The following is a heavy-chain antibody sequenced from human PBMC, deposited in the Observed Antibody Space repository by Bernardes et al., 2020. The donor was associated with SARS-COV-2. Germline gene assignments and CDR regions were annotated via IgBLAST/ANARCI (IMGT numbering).Heavy chain of an antibody. Sequence: ASVKVSCKVSGYHTLSELAMHWVRQAPGKGLEWMGGFDPEDGEAIYTQKFQGRVTMTEDTSTDTVYMELSSLASEDTAVYYCAAAHMATVMTYWFFDLWGRGTLVTVSS. D-gene: IGHD4-17*01. CDR2: FDPEDGEA. CDR3: AAAHMATVMTYWFFDL. CDR1: GYHTLSELA. V-gene: IGHV1-24*01. J-gene: IGHJ2*01.